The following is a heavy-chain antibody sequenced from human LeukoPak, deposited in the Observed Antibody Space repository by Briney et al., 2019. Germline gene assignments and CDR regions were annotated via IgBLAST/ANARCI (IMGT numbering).Heavy chain of an antibody. J-gene: IGHJ5*02. Sequence: SETLSLTCTVSGGSLSSGDYYWSWIRQPPGKGLEWIGYIYHSGTPYYNPSLKSRVTISVDRSKNQFSLKLSSVTAADTAVYYCARGPSPAASVNWFDPWGQGTLVTVSS. V-gene: IGHV4-30-2*01. CDR1: GGSLSSGDYY. D-gene: IGHD2-2*01. CDR2: IYHSGTP. CDR3: ARGPSPAASVNWFDP.